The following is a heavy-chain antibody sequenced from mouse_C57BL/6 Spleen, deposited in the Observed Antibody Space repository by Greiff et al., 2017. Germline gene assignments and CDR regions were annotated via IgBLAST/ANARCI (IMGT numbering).Heavy chain of an antibody. CDR2: IYPGSGST. CDR3: ARPAYYSTQGFAY. Sequence: PGQGLERLGAIYPGSGSTNYNEKFKSKATLTVDTSSSTADMQLSSLTSEDSAVYYCARPAYYSTQGFAYWGQGTLVTVSA. V-gene: IGHV1-55*01. J-gene: IGHJ3*01. D-gene: IGHD2-5*01.